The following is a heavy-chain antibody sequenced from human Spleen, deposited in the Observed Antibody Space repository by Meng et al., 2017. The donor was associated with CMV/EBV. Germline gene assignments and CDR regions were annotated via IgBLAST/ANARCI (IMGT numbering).Heavy chain of an antibody. J-gene: IGHJ4*02. D-gene: IGHD3-10*01. CDR2: IRWDADTE. CDR3: AKADPDAGGYFDY. CDR1: GFTFGIYG. V-gene: IGHV3-30*02. Sequence: GGSLRLSCAASGFTFGIYGMFWVRQAPCKGLEWVAFIRWDADTEYYADSVKGRFSISRDNSKNILYLHMNSLRIEDTAVYYCAKADPDAGGYFDYWGQGKLVTVSS.